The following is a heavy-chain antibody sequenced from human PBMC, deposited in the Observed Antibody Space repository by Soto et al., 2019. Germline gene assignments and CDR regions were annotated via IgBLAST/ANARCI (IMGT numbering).Heavy chain of an antibody. D-gene: IGHD2-15*01. J-gene: IGHJ6*02. CDR1: GGSISSDSFY. CDR3: ARNQPQRYCSGGTCRPAYGMDV. V-gene: IGHV4-39*01. CDR2: IYYSGDT. Sequence: SETLSLTCTVSGGSISSDSFYWAWIRQPPGKGLEWIGIIYYSGDTHYNPSLAGRLTMSVDTSNQFSLTLRSVTAADTALYYCARNQPQRYCSGGTCRPAYGMDVWGQGTTVTVSS.